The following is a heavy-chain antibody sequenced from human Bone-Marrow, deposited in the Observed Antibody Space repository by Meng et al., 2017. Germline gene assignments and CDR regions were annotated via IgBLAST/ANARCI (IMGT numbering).Heavy chain of an antibody. CDR1: GYSFTSYW. V-gene: IGHV5-51*01. J-gene: IGHJ4*02. D-gene: IGHD5-12*01. Sequence: KVSCKGSGYSFTSYWIGWVRQMPGKGLEWMGIIYPGDSDTRYSPSFQGQVTISADKSISTAYLQWSSLKASDTAMYYCARGIVATITTIAAAGYYYCDSSYFDYWGQGTLVTVSS. CDR3: ARGIVATITTIAAAGYYYCDSSYFDY. CDR2: IYPGDSDT.